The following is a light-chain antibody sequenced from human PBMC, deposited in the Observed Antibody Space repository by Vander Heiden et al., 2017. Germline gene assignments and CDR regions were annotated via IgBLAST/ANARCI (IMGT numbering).Light chain of an antibody. CDR1: QAIGDE. J-gene: IGKJ1*01. Sequence: AIQMTQSPLSLSASVGDRVTITCRASQAIGDELAWYQHTPGAAPKLLISGASTLHHGVPSRFSGGGSDTYFTLTINSLRPEDFATYYCLQDYSHPRTFGQGTKVQ. CDR2: GAS. V-gene: IGKV1-6*02. CDR3: LQDYSHPRT.